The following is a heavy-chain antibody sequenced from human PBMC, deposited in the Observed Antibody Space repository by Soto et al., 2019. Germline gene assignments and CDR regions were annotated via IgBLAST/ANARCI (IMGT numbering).Heavy chain of an antibody. V-gene: IGHV3-30*03. J-gene: IGHJ4*02. Sequence: QVRLVESGGGVVQPGRSLRLSCAASGLIFSTYGMHWVRHAPGKGLQWVAVVSDVGYTTYYVESVKGRFTVSSDSSKYTLYLQMSKLSFEGTDVYYCARDRNHVVGPDACFFDYSGEGTLVTVYS. CDR2: VSDVGYTT. CDR3: ARDRNHVVGPDACFFDY. CDR1: GLIFSTYG. D-gene: IGHD2-2*01.